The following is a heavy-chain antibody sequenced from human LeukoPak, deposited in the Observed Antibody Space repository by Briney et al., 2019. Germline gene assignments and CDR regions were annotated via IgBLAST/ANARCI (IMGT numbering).Heavy chain of an antibody. CDR3: ARGTSGSYEGYFDY. D-gene: IGHD1-26*01. CDR1: GFTFSSYA. V-gene: IGHV3-64*01. CDR2: ISSNGGST. J-gene: IGHJ4*02. Sequence: SGGSLRLSCAASGFTFSSYAIHWVRQAPGKGLEYVSAISSNGGSTYYANSVKGRFTISRDNSKNTLYLQMGSLRAEDMAVYYCARGTSGSYEGYFDYWGQGTLVTVSS.